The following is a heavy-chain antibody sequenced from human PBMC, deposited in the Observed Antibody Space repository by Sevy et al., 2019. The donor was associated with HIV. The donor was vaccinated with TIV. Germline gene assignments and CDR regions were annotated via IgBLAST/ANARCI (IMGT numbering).Heavy chain of an antibody. V-gene: IGHV3-30*18. CDR2: ISYDGSNK. D-gene: IGHD1-26*01. CDR1: GFTFSSYG. J-gene: IGHJ3*02. Sequence: GGSLILSCAASGFTFSSYGMHWVRQAPGKGLEWVAVISYDGSNKYYADSVKGRFTISRDNSKNTLYLQMNSLRAEDTAVYYCANSKWELLANDAFDIWGQGTMVTVSS. CDR3: ANSKWELLANDAFDI.